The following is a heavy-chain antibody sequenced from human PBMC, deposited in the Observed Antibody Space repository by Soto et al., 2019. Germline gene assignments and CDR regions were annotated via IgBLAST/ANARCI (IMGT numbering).Heavy chain of an antibody. V-gene: IGHV3-74*01. J-gene: IGHJ5*02. CDR1: GFTFSSYW. CDR2: INSDGSST. Sequence: EVQLVESGGGLVQPGGSLRLSCAASGFTFSSYWMHWVRQAPGKGLVWVSRINSDGSSTSYADSVKGRFTISRDNAKNTLELEMNGLRAEDTAVYYCARVGYYYDSSGWPFEEPWGQGTLVTVSS. D-gene: IGHD3-22*01. CDR3: ARVGYYYDSSGWPFEEP.